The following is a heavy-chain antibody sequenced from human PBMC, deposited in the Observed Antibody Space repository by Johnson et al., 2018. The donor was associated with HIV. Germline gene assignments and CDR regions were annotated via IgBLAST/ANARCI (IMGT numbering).Heavy chain of an antibody. CDR3: ARGPLFYYSSGLWAFDI. D-gene: IGHD3-10*01. V-gene: IGHV3-30*03. J-gene: IGHJ3*02. Sequence: QVQLVESGGGLIQPGRSLRLSCAASGFTFSSYGMHWVRQAPGKGLEWVAVISDDVSSTFYVDSVKGRFAISRDNSNNTLYLQMSGLSAEDTALYYCARGPLFYYSSGLWAFDIWGQGTMVTVSS. CDR2: ISDDVSST. CDR1: GFTFSSYG.